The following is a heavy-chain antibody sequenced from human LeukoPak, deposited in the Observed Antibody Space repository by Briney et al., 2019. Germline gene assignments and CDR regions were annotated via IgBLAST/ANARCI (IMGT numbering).Heavy chain of an antibody. CDR3: AKDHVWGTFDY. V-gene: IGHV3-9*01. Sequence: GGSLRLSCAASGFTFDDYAMHWVRQAPGKGLEWVSGISWNSGSIGYADSVKGRFTISRDNSKNTLYLQMNSLRAEDTAVYYCAKDHVWGTFDYWGQGTLVTVSS. CDR2: ISWNSGSI. J-gene: IGHJ4*02. CDR1: GFTFDDYA. D-gene: IGHD3-16*01.